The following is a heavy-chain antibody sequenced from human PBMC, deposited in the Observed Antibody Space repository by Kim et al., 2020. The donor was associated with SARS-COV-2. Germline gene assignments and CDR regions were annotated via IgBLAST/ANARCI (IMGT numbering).Heavy chain of an antibody. Sequence: NPSLKSRVTISVDTSKNQFSLKLSSVTAADTAVYYCARAPSPHREQWLDYWGQGTLVTVSS. D-gene: IGHD6-19*01. J-gene: IGHJ4*02. V-gene: IGHV4-34*01. CDR3: ARAPSPHREQWLDY.